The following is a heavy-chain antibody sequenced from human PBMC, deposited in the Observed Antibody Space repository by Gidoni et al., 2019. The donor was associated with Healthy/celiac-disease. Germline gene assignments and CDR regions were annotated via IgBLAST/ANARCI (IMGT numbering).Heavy chain of an antibody. V-gene: IGHV3-30-3*01. CDR1: GFAFSSYD. Sequence: QVQLVESGGGVVQPGRSLRLSCAAAGFAFSSYDRHWVRQAPGKGLEGVAVISYDVSNKSSADSVKGRFTISRDNSKNTLYLQMNSLRAEDTAVYYCARAGYCSGGSCYSPSFYDYWGQGTLVTVSS. D-gene: IGHD2-15*01. CDR2: ISYDVSNK. J-gene: IGHJ4*02. CDR3: ARAGYCSGGSCYSPSFYDY.